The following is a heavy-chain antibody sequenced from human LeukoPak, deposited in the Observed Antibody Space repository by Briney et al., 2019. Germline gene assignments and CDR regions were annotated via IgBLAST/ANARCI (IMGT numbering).Heavy chain of an antibody. CDR2: FYQSGGT. CDR3: ARGRGSGTYYRATYDF. CDR1: GGSISSYY. V-gene: IGHV4-59*13. J-gene: IGHJ4*02. D-gene: IGHD3-10*01. Sequence: SETLSLTCTVSGGSISSYYWSWIRQPPGKGLDWIWHFYQSGGTYYNPSLKGRVTISVDTSKKQVSLKLNSVTAADTAVYYCARGRGSGTYYRATYDFWGQGTLVTVSA.